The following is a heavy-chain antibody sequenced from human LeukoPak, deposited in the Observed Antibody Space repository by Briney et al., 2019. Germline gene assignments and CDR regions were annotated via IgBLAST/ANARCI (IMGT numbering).Heavy chain of an antibody. J-gene: IGHJ4*02. Sequence: SVKVSSKASGGTFSSYAISWVRQAPGQGLEWMGGIIPIFGTANYAQKFQGRVTITADESTSTAYMELSSLRSEDTAVYYCARDSGLMGSYYFDYWGQGTLVTVSS. D-gene: IGHD6-6*01. CDR1: GGTFSSYA. CDR3: ARDSGLMGSYYFDY. CDR2: IIPIFGTA. V-gene: IGHV1-69*01.